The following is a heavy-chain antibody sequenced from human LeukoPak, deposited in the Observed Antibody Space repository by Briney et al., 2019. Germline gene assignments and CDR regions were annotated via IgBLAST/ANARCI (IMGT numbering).Heavy chain of an antibody. V-gene: IGHV4-34*01. J-gene: IGHJ4*02. CDR3: ARDGRFPPEVLPRYFDY. CDR2: INHSGST. Sequence: SETLSLTCAVYGGSFSGYYWSWIRQPPGKGLEWIGEINHSGSTNYNPSLKSRVTISVETSKNQFSLKLSSVTAADTAVYYCARDGRFPPEVLPRYFDYWGQGTLVTVSS. D-gene: IGHD1-26*01. CDR1: GGSFSGYY.